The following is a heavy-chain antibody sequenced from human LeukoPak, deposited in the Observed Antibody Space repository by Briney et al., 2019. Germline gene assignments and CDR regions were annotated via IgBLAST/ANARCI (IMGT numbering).Heavy chain of an antibody. CDR3: ASGQMVRGVLNWFDP. D-gene: IGHD3-10*01. V-gene: IGHV1-46*01. CDR1: GYTFTSYY. CDR2: INPSGGST. J-gene: IGHJ5*02. Sequence: ASGKVSCKASGYTFTSYYMHWVRQAPGQGLEWMGIINPSGGSTSYAQKFQGRVTMTRDTSTSTVYMELSSLRSEDTAVYYCASGQMVRGVLNWFDPWGQGTLVTVSS.